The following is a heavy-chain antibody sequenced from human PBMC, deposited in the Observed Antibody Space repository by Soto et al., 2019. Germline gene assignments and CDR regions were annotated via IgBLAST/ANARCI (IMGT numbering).Heavy chain of an antibody. CDR2: IYHIGIT. CDR1: GDSISSSYW. CDR3: ARDRGKAPFYYNGMDV. V-gene: IGHV4-4*02. J-gene: IGHJ6*02. Sequence: QVQLQESGPGLVKPSGTLTLTCAVSGDSISSSYWWSWVRQSPGRGLEWIGEIYHIGITNYNPPLNSRVSISVDKSKNQFSLKLTYVTGADTAVYYCARDRGKAPFYYNGMDVWGQGTTVTVSS.